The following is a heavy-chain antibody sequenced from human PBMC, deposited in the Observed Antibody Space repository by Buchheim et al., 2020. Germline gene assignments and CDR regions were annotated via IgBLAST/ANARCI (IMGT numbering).Heavy chain of an antibody. CDR3: ARTPLTYDILTGYSGDYYMDV. CDR2: ISYDGSNK. CDR1: GFTFSSYA. V-gene: IGHV3-30-3*01. Sequence: QVQLVESGGGVVQPGRSLRLSCAASGFTFSSYAMHWVRQAPGKGLEGVAVISYDGSNKYYADSVKGRFTISRDNSKNTLYLQMNSLRAEDTAVYYCARTPLTYDILTGYSGDYYMDVWGKGTT. D-gene: IGHD3-9*01. J-gene: IGHJ6*03.